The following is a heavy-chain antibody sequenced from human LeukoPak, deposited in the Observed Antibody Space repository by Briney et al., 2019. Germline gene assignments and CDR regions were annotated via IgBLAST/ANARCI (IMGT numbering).Heavy chain of an antibody. CDR3: ARDYTSTFTTATNFDY. J-gene: IGHJ4*02. CDR1: GFTFSSYS. D-gene: IGHD5/OR15-5a*01. CDR2: ISSSSTYI. Sequence: GGSLRLSCAVSGFTFSSYSVNWVRQAPGKGLEWVSSISSSSTYIFYADSMKGRFTISRDNTKNSLYLQMNSLRAEDTAIYYCARDYTSTFTTATNFDYWGQGTLVTVSS. V-gene: IGHV3-21*01.